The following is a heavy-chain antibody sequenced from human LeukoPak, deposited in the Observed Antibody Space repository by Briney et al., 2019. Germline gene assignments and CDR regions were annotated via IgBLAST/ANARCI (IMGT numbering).Heavy chain of an antibody. Sequence: PSETLSLTCTVSGDSINNNYWSWIRQPPGKGLEWIGYIYDSGSTKYNPSLKSRVTMSVDTSKNQFSLNLTSVTAADTAVYYCVRDQGFLGYWGQGTLVTVSS. CDR1: GDSINNNY. CDR2: IYDSGST. CDR3: VRDQGFLGY. J-gene: IGHJ4*02. V-gene: IGHV4-59*12. D-gene: IGHD3-3*01.